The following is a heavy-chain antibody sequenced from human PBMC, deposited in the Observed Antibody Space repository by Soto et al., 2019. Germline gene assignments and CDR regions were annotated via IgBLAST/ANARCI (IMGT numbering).Heavy chain of an antibody. CDR2: INPILSMS. D-gene: IGHD3-10*01. J-gene: IGHJ4*02. V-gene: IGHV1-69*02. Sequence: QVQLVQSGAEVKRPESSVKVSCKASGDTFTFYSINWVRQAPGLRLEWMGRINPILSMSNYAQRFQGRVTMTADKSKSTAYMELSSLRSEDTAIYYGESSYGSGYRAFDYWGQGALVTVSS. CDR3: ESSYGSGYRAFDY. CDR1: GDTFTFYS.